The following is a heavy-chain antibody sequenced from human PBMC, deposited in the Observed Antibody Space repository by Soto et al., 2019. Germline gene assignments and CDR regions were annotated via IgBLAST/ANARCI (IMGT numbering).Heavy chain of an antibody. CDR1: GYTFTSYD. J-gene: IGHJ4*02. D-gene: IGHD5-18*01. V-gene: IGHV1-46*01. Sequence: GASVKVSCTASGYTFTSYDMHWVRQAPGQGLEWMGIINPSGGNTGYAQKFQGRVTMTRDTSTNTVYMELSSLRSEDTAVYYCARYSYDSSYWGQGTLVTVSS. CDR2: INPSGGNT. CDR3: ARYSYDSSY.